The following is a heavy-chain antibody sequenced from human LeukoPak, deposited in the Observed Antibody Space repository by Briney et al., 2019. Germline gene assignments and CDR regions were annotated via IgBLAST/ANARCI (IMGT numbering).Heavy chain of an antibody. CDR2: ISAYNGNT. CDR3: ARARDYYGSGSYYNVIDP. V-gene: IGHV1-18*01. CDR1: GYTFTIYG. D-gene: IGHD3-10*01. Sequence: ASVKVSCKASGYTFTIYGISWVRQAPGQGLEWMGWISAYNGNTNYAQKLQGRVTMTTDTSTSTAYMELRSLRSDDTAVYYCARARDYYGSGSYYNVIDPWGQGTLVTVSS. J-gene: IGHJ5*02.